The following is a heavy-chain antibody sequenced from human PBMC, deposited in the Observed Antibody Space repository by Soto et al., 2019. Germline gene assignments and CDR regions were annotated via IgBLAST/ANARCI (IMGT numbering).Heavy chain of an antibody. V-gene: IGHV3-23*01. CDR1: GFTFSSYA. Sequence: EVQLLESGGGLVQPGGSLRLSCAASGFTFSSYAMSWVRQAPGKGLEWVSAISGSGGSTYYADSVKGRFTISRDNSKNTLYLQMNRLRAEDTAVYYCAKGDRDYYYYYMDVWGKGTTVTVSS. CDR2: ISGSGGST. J-gene: IGHJ6*03. CDR3: AKGDRDYYYYYMDV.